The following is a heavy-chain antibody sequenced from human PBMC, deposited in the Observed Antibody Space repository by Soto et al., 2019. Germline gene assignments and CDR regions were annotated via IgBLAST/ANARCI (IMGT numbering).Heavy chain of an antibody. J-gene: IGHJ4*02. D-gene: IGHD1-1*01. CDR3: AHLPWKELWPRAPVVN. V-gene: IGHV2-70*12. CDR2: IDWADDI. CDR1: GFSLTTSGMC. Sequence: SGPTLVNPTQPLTLTCTFSGFSLTTSGMCVSWIRQPPGKALEWLALIDWADDIYYSTSLKTRLTISKDTSKNQVVLTMTNVDPVDTATYYCAHLPWKELWPRAPVVNWGQGTPVTVSS.